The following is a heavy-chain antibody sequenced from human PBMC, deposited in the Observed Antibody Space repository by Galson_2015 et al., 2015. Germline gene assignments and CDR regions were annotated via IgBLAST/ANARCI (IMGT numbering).Heavy chain of an antibody. CDR1: GFSFSSCA. CDR2: ISVSGGTT. Sequence: SLRLSCAASGFSFSSCAMSWVRQAPGKGLEWLSSISVSGGTTYYAESVRGRFTISRDKSRNTLYLQMNSLRAEDTAIYYCAKLMGLVTTAIDYWGQGTLVTVSS. V-gene: IGHV3-23*01. J-gene: IGHJ4*02. CDR3: AKLMGLVTTAIDY. D-gene: IGHD3/OR15-3a*01.